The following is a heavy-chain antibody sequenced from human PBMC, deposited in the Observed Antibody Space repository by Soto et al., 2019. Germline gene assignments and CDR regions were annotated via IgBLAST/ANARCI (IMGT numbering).Heavy chain of an antibody. D-gene: IGHD2-15*01. J-gene: IGHJ4*02. CDR1: GYSFTSYW. V-gene: IGHV5-51*01. Sequence: PGESLKISCKGSGYSFTSYWIAWVRQMPGKGLEWMGIVHPGDSDTRYSPSIQGQVSISVDKSISTAYLQWSSLKASDTAMYYCTRAVVVVAGSVYLDHWGQGTLVTVSS. CDR2: VHPGDSDT. CDR3: TRAVVVVAGSVYLDH.